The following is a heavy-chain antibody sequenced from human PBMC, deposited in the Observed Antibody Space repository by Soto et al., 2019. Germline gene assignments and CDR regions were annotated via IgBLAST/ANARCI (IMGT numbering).Heavy chain of an antibody. D-gene: IGHD3-3*01. V-gene: IGHV4-59*01. CDR2: IYYSGST. Sequence: PSETLSLTCTVSGGSISSDDWSWIRQPPGKGLEWIGYIYYSGSTNYNPSLKSRVTISVDTSKNQFSLKLSSVTAADTAVYYCARGPSYDFWSGYRPDLDYWGQGTLVTV. J-gene: IGHJ4*02. CDR3: ARGPSYDFWSGYRPDLDY. CDR1: GGSISSDD.